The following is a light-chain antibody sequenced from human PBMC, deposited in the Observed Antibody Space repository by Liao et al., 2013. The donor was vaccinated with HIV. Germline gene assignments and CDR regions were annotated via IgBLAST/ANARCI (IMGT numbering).Light chain of an antibody. Sequence: SYALTQPPSVSVSPGKTASITCGGNNIGSKSVHWYQQKPGQAPVLVLYSDNVRPSRIPARFSAANSGNSATLTISGTQAMDEADYYCQAWDSSTYVFGTGTKVTVL. CDR1: NIGSKS. V-gene: IGLV3-21*01. CDR2: SDN. CDR3: QAWDSSTYV. J-gene: IGLJ1*01.